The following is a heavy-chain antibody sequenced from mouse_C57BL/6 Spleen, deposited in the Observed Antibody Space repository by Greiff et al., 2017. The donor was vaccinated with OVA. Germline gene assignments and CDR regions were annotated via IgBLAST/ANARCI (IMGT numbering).Heavy chain of an antibody. CDR1: GYSITSGYY. D-gene: IGHD2-5*01. Sequence: EVKLEESGPGLVKPSQSLSLTCSVTGYSITSGYYWNWIRQFPGNKLEWMGYISYDGSNNYNPSLKNRIAITRDTSKNQFFLKLNSVTTEDTATYYCARDYSNYDWFAYWGQGTLVTVSA. V-gene: IGHV3-6*01. CDR2: ISYDGSN. CDR3: ARDYSNYDWFAY. J-gene: IGHJ3*01.